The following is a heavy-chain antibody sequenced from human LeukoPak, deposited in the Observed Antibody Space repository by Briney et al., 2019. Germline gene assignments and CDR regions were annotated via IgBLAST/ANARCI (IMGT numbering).Heavy chain of an antibody. V-gene: IGHV1-8*01. CDR2: MNPNSGNT. Sequence: ASVTVSCKASGYTFTSYDINWVRQAPGQGLEWMGWMNPNSGNTGYAQKFQGRVTMTRNTSISTAYMELSSLRSEDTAVYYCARSWELRYGMDVWGQGTTVTVSS. CDR1: GYTFTSYD. J-gene: IGHJ6*02. D-gene: IGHD1-26*01. CDR3: ARSWELRYGMDV.